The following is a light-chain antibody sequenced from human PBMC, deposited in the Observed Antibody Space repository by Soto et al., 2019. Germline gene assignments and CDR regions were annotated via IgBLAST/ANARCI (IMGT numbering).Light chain of an antibody. CDR2: DTT. J-gene: IGLJ2*01. CDR1: TGTVTSGHY. CDR3: LLSYNGVRPV. Sequence: QAVVTQEPSLTVSPGGTVILTCGSSTGTVTSGHYPYWFQQKPGQAPRTLIYDTTNKHSWTPARFSGSLLGGKAALTLSGAQPEDEAEYYCLLSYNGVRPVFGGGTKVTVL. V-gene: IGLV7-46*01.